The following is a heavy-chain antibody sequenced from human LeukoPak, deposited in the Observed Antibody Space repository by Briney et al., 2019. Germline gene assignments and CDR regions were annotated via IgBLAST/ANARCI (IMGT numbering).Heavy chain of an antibody. CDR1: GGTFSSYA. V-gene: IGHV1-69*01. CDR3: AREGMVRGVGSV. Sequence: WASVKVSCKASGGTFSSYAISWVRLAPGQGLEWMGGIIPIFGTANYAQKFQGRVTITADESTSTAYMELSSLRSEDTAVYYCAREGMVRGVGSVWGQGTLVTVSS. J-gene: IGHJ4*02. CDR2: IIPIFGTA. D-gene: IGHD3-10*01.